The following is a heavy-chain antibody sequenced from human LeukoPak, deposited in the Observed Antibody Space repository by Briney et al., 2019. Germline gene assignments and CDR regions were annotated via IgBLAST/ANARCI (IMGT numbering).Heavy chain of an antibody. Sequence: GGSLRLSCAASGFTFSSYAMSWVRQAPGKGLEWVSAISGSGGSTYYADSVKGRFTISRDNAKNSLYLQMNSLRAEDTAVYYCARGSADFDYWGQGTLVTVSS. V-gene: IGHV3-23*01. D-gene: IGHD6-19*01. CDR2: ISGSGGST. CDR3: ARGSADFDY. CDR1: GFTFSSYA. J-gene: IGHJ4*02.